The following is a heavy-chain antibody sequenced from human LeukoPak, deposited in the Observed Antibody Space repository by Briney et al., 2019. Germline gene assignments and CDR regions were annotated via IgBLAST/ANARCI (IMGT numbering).Heavy chain of an antibody. V-gene: IGHV3-23*01. J-gene: IGHJ4*02. CDR3: ANYRKPQGLDY. CDR2: ISSNGADT. D-gene: IGHD1-14*01. Sequence: QPGGSLRLSCAASGFTFSSYAMSWVRQAPGQGLEYVSTISSNGADTYYADSGKGRFTISRDNSKNTPYLQMTSLRVEDTAVYYCANYRKPQGLDYWGQGALVTVSS. CDR1: GFTFSSYA.